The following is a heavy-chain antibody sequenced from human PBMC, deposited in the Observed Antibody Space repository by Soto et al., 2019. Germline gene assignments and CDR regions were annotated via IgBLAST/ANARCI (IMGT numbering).Heavy chain of an antibody. V-gene: IGHV1-2*04. Sequence: QVQLVQSGAEVKKPGASVKVSCKASGYTFTGYYMHWVRQAPGQGLEWMGWIDPNSGGTNYAQKFQGWVTMTRDTSISTGYMELSRLRSDDTAGYYCARTQCSSTRCYVGSWDYWGQGTLVTVSS. D-gene: IGHD2-2*01. CDR2: IDPNSGGT. CDR1: GYTFTGYY. CDR3: ARTQCSSTRCYVGSWDY. J-gene: IGHJ4*02.